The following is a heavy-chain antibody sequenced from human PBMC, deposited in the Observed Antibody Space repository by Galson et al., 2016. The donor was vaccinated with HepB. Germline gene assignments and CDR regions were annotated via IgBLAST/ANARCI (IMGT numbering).Heavy chain of an antibody. CDR3: ARGTYLYDLDVFDI. CDR1: GFTFTNYG. Sequence: SVKASCKAAGFTFTNYGITWVRQAPGLGLEWMGWISGYNGNRKYAQKLQGRVTLTTDTSTNTAFMELRSLRSDDTAVYYCARGTYLYDLDVFDIWGQGTMVAVSS. CDR2: ISGYNGNR. D-gene: IGHD3-22*01. J-gene: IGHJ3*02. V-gene: IGHV1-18*01.